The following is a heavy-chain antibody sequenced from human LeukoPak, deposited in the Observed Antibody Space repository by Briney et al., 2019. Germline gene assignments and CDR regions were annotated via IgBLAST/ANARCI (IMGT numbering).Heavy chain of an antibody. V-gene: IGHV3-30-3*01. Sequence: GGSLRLSCAASGFTFSHYAIHWVRQAPGKGLEWVAVISYDGSNKLYADSVKGRFTLSRDNSKNTLSLQMNSLRAEDTAVYYCASGCSNYDSSGYCFEYWGQGILVTVSS. D-gene: IGHD3-22*01. CDR2: ISYDGSNK. CDR3: ASGCSNYDSSGYCFEY. CDR1: GFTFSHYA. J-gene: IGHJ4*02.